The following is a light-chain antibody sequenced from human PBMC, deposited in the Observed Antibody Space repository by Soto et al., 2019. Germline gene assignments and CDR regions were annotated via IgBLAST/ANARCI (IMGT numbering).Light chain of an antibody. CDR2: DAA. CDR3: QQYNNWPPLT. V-gene: IGKV3-15*01. CDR1: QSVRSN. J-gene: IGKJ4*01. Sequence: EIVMRQSPATLSVSPGERATLSCRASQSVRSNLAWYQQKPGQAPRLLIYDAATRATGIPARFSGSESGTEFNLTISSLQAEDFAVYYCQQYNNWPPLTFGGGTKVDIK.